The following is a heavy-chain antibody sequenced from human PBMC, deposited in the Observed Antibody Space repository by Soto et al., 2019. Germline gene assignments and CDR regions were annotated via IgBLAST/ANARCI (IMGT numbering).Heavy chain of an antibody. CDR1: GDSISSSNSH. V-gene: IGHV4-39*01. CDR2: VYYGGAIFYSGNI. J-gene: IGHJ3*02. D-gene: IGHD3-3*02. CDR3: VRYDRINMKPYSPEGFHI. Sequence: ASETLSLTCTVSGDSISSSNSHWGWTRQPPGKGLEYIGSVYYGGAIFYSGNIYYNPSLKSRVTISVDTSKNQFSLRLSSVTAADTGVYYCVRYDRINMKPYSPEGFHIWGQGTMVTVSS.